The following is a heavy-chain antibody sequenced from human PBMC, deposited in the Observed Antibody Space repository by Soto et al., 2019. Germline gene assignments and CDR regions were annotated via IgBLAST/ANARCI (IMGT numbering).Heavy chain of an antibody. J-gene: IGHJ4*02. CDR1: GGTFSSYV. V-gene: IGHV1-69*04. CDR3: ARDMALNNAALVVVY. D-gene: IGHD2-21*01. Sequence: QVQLVQSGAEVKKPGSSMKVSCKASGGTFSSYVFSWVRQAPGQGLEWMGRIIPMFGITNYAQKFEGRVTITADKLATTVDLELRAQISEATGICNWARDMALNNAALVVVYRGQGTLVTVSS. CDR2: IIPMFGIT.